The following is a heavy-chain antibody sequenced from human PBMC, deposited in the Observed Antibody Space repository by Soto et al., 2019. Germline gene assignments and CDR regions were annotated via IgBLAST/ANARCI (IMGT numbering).Heavy chain of an antibody. J-gene: IGHJ5*02. CDR3: TTAGQQSTEDPTDA. D-gene: IGHD6-13*01. CDR1: GYSFTTSW. Sequence: LGESLKISCKTSGYSFTTSWISWVRQMPGKGLEWMGRIDPRDSYVNYSPSFRGHVTISVDTSTTTAFLQWTSLKASDSALYYCTTAGQQSTEDPTDAWGQGTLVTVSS. V-gene: IGHV5-10-1*01. CDR2: IDPRDSYV.